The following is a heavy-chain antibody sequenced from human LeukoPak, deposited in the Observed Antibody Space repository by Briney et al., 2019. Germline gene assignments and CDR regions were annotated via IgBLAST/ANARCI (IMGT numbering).Heavy chain of an antibody. CDR3: ASGFSSSPYFDY. V-gene: IGHV3-21*01. Sequence: GGSLRLSCAASGFTFSRYEVNWVRQAPGKGLEWVSFITGSSSYIYYTDSVKGRFTISRDNAKNSLFPQMNSLRDEDTAVYYCASGFSSSPYFDYWGQGTLVTVSS. J-gene: IGHJ4*02. D-gene: IGHD6-6*01. CDR2: ITGSSSYI. CDR1: GFTFSRYE.